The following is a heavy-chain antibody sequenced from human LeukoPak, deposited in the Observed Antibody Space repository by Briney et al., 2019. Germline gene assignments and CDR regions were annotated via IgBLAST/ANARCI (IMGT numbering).Heavy chain of an antibody. V-gene: IGHV1-2*02. D-gene: IGHD6-13*01. CDR1: GYTFTGYY. J-gene: IGHJ6*03. CDR2: INPNSGGT. Sequence: ASVKVSCKASGYTFTGYYMHWVRQAPGQGLEWMGWINPNSGGTNYAQKFQGRVTMTRDTSISTAYMELSRLRSDDTAVYYCVKDCPGDSSPEGVCHYYMDVWGKGTTVTVSS. CDR3: VKDCPGDSSPEGVCHYYMDV.